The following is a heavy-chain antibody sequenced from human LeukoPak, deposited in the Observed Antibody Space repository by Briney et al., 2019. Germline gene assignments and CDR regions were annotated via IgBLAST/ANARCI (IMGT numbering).Heavy chain of an antibody. D-gene: IGHD2-21*02. Sequence: PGGSLRLSCAASGFTFSSYAMSWVRQAPGKGLEWVSAISGSGGSTYYADSVKGRFTISRDNSKNTLYLQMNSLRAEDTAVYYCAREKMVVTAIPGAFDIWGQGTMVTVSS. V-gene: IGHV3-23*01. CDR1: GFTFSSYA. CDR2: ISGSGGST. J-gene: IGHJ3*02. CDR3: AREKMVVTAIPGAFDI.